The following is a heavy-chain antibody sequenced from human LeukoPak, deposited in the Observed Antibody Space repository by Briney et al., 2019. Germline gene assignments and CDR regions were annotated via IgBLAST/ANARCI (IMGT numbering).Heavy chain of an antibody. V-gene: IGHV4-38-2*01. CDR3: ASVRDSGSDDLDAFDI. CDR2: IYHSGGT. D-gene: IGHD1-26*01. J-gene: IGHJ3*02. Sequence: PSESLSLTRAVSGYPISRGYYWGGIRRRPGKGRGCVGSIYHSGGTYYNPSLKSRVTISVDTSKNQFSLQLSSVTAADTAVYYCASVRDSGSDDLDAFDIWGQGTMVTVSS. CDR1: GYPISRGYY.